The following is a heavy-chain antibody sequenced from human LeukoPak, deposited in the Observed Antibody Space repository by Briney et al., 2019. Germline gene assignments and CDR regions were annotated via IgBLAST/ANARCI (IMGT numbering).Heavy chain of an antibody. V-gene: IGHV1-69*05. CDR2: IIPIFGTA. D-gene: IGHD3-22*01. J-gene: IGHJ4*02. CDR1: GGTFSSYA. CDR3: AVGPYDSSGYYF. Sequence: SVKVSCKASGGTFSSYAISWVRQAPGQGLEWMGRIIPIFGTANYAQKFQGRVTITTDESTSTAYMELSSLRSEDTAVYYCAVGPYDSSGYYFWGQGTLVTISS.